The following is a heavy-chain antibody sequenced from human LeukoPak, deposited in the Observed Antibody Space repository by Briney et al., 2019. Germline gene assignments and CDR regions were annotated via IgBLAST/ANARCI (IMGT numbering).Heavy chain of an antibody. CDR3: ARGDVVVTAPPLFDY. V-gene: IGHV3-48*03. CDR1: GFTFSSYE. Sequence: GGSLRLSCAASGFTFSSYEMNWVRQAPGKRLEWVSYISSSGSTIYYADSVKGRFTISRDNAKNSLYLQMNSLRAEDTAVYYCARGDVVVTAPPLFDYWGQGTLVTVSS. CDR2: ISSSGSTI. J-gene: IGHJ4*02. D-gene: IGHD2-21*02.